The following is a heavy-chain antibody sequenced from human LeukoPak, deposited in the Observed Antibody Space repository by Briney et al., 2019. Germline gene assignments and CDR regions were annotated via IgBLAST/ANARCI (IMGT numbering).Heavy chain of an antibody. CDR2: IYTSGST. CDR3: ARDHMGYCSGGSCYYRLYYYMDV. CDR1: GGSISSSSYY. J-gene: IGHJ6*03. D-gene: IGHD2-15*01. Sequence: SETLSLTCTVSGGSISSSSYYWSWIRQPAGKGLEWIGRIYTSGSTNYNPSLKSRVTVSVDTSKNQFSLKLSSVTAADTAVYYCARDHMGYCSGGSCYYRLYYYMDVWGKGTTVTVSS. V-gene: IGHV4-61*02.